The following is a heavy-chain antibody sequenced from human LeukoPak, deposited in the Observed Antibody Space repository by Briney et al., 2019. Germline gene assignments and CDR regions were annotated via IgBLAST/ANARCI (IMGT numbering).Heavy chain of an antibody. CDR2: INQDGSVK. V-gene: IGHV3-7*01. CDR1: TFTFSTYW. D-gene: IGHD6-13*01. Sequence: PGGSLRLSCAASTFTFSTYWMTWVRQAPGKGPEFVANINQDGSVKNYVDSVKGRFTISRDNAKNSLYLQMNSLRADDTAVYYCARDPGSSSFDYWGQGTLVTVYS. CDR3: ARDPGSSSFDY. J-gene: IGHJ4*02.